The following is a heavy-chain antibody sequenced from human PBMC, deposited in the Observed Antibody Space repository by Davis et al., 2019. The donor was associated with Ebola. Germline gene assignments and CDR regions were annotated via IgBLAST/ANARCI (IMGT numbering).Heavy chain of an antibody. CDR2: INHSGST. J-gene: IGHJ4*02. V-gene: IGHV4-4*02. CDR1: GGSISSSNW. Sequence: MPSETLSLTCAVSGGSISSSNWWSWVRQPPGKGLEWIGEINHSGSTNYNPSLKIRVTISVDTSKNQFSLKLSSVTAADTAVYYCARFVVVTAIAGFDYWGQGTLVTVSS. CDR3: ARFVVVTAIAGFDY. D-gene: IGHD2-21*02.